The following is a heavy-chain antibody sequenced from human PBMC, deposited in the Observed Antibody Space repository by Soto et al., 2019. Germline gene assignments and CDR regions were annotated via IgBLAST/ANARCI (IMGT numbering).Heavy chain of an antibody. Sequence: QVQLQESGPGLVKPSQTLSLTCTVSGGSISSGGYYWSWIRQHPGKGLEWIGYIYYSGSTYYIPSLKRRVTISVDMSKNHFSLKLSSVTAADTSVYYCARVRTTVLRFLEWLPHFDYWGQGTLVTVSS. CDR3: ARVRTTVLRFLEWLPHFDY. V-gene: IGHV4-31*03. J-gene: IGHJ4*02. CDR1: GGSISSGGYY. D-gene: IGHD3-3*01. CDR2: IYYSGST.